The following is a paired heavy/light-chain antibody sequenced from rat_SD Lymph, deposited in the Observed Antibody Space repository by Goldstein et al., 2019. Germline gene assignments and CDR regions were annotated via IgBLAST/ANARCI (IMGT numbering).Heavy chain of an antibody. CDR3: ARDYGF. D-gene: IGHD1-11*01. V-gene: IGHV5-34*01. CDR1: GFTFSNYG. Sequence: EVQLVESGGGLVQPGRSLKLSCLASGFTFSNYGMNWIRQAPGKGLEWVASISSSSSYIYYADTVKGRFTISRDNAKNTLYLQMTSLRSEDTALYYCARDYGFWGQGVMVTVSS. J-gene: IGHJ2*01. CDR2: ISSSSSYI.
Light chain of an antibody. V-gene: IGKV2S25*01. J-gene: IGKJ2-3*01. Sequence: DVVLTQTPPTLSATIGQSVSISCRSSQSLLHSNGNTYLNWLLQRPGQPPQLLIYLVSRLESGVPNRFSGSGSGTDFTLKISGVEAEDLGVYYCVQSTHAPPYTFGAGTKLELK. CDR2: LVS. CDR3: VQSTHAPPYT. CDR1: QSLLHSNGNTY.